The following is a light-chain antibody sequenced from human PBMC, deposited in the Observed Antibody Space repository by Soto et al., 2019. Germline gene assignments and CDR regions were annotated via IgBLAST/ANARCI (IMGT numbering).Light chain of an antibody. V-gene: IGLV1-40*01. J-gene: IGLJ3*02. CDR2: GNT. CDR1: SSNIGGGYD. CDR3: PSYKSSLSGWV. Sequence: QSALTQPPSVSGAPGQRVTISCTGSSSNIGGGYDVHWYQQLPGTAPKLLIYGNTNRPSGVPNRFSGSKSGTSASLAITGLQAEDEADYYCPSYKSSLSGWVFGGGTKLTVL.